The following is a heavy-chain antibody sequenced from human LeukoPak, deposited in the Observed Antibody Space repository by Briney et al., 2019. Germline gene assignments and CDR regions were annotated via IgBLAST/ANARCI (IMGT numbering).Heavy chain of an antibody. CDR2: MSYDGSKK. CDR3: AKDMEYSYGWGGGYFDF. V-gene: IGHV3-30*18. CDR1: GFTFSSYG. Sequence: GRSLRLSCAASGFTFSSYGMHWVRQAPGKGLEWVAVMSYDGSKKYYADSVKDRFTISRDNTKNTMYLQMHSLRAEDTAVYYCAKDMEYSYGWGGGYFDFWGQGTLVTVSS. D-gene: IGHD5-18*01. J-gene: IGHJ4*02.